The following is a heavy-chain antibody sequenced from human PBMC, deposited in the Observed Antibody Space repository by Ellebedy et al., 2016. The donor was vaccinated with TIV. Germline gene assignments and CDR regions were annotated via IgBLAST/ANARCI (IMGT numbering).Heavy chain of an antibody. CDR2: ISSSSSTI. V-gene: IGHV3-48*01. J-gene: IGHJ4*02. D-gene: IGHD1-14*01. Sequence: PGGSLRLSCAASGFTFSSYSMNWVRQAPGKGLEWVSYISSSSSTIYYADSVKGRFTISRENAKNSLYLQMNSLRAGDTAVYYCARATEGLDYWGQGTLVTVSS. CDR1: GFTFSSYS. CDR3: ARATEGLDY.